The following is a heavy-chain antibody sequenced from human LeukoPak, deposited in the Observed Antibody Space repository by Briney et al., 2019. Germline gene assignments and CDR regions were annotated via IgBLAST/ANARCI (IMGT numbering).Heavy chain of an antibody. Sequence: GGSLRLSCAASGFTFSSYAMSWVRQAPGKGLEWVSAISGSGGSTYYTDSVKGRFTISRDNSKNTLYLQMNSLRAEDTAVYYCAKSQRIAVADNREDYWGQGTLVTVSS. CDR2: ISGSGGST. D-gene: IGHD6-19*01. CDR1: GFTFSSYA. CDR3: AKSQRIAVADNREDY. V-gene: IGHV3-23*01. J-gene: IGHJ4*02.